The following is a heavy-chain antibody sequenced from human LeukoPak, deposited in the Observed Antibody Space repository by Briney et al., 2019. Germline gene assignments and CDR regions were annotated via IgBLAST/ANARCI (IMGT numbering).Heavy chain of an antibody. CDR2: INHSGST. CDR3: AGAPFSSQDY. Sequence: SETLSLTCAVYGGSFSGYYWSWIRQPPGKGLEWIGEINHSGSTNYNPSLKSRVTISVDTSKNQFSLKLSSVTAADTAVYYCAGAPFSSQDYWGQGTLVTVSS. J-gene: IGHJ4*02. D-gene: IGHD6-13*01. CDR1: GGSFSGYY. V-gene: IGHV4-34*01.